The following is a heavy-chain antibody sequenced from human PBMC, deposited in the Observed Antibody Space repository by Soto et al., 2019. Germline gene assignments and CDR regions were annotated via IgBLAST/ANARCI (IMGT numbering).Heavy chain of an antibody. J-gene: IGHJ5*02. CDR3: AREKGSSGFDP. CDR2: MNPNSGNT. CDR1: GYSFTSYA. Sequence: ASVKVSCKASGYSFTSYAMHWVRQAPGQRLEWMGWMNPNSGNTGYAQKFQGRVTMTRNTSISTAYMELSSLISEDTAVYYCAREKGSSGFDPWGQGTLVTVSS. V-gene: IGHV1-8*02. D-gene: IGHD6-6*01.